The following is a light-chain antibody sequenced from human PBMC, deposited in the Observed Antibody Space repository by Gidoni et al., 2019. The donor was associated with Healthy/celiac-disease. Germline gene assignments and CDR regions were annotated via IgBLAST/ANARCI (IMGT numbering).Light chain of an antibody. CDR3: QSYDSSLGVV. Sequence: QSVLTPPPSVSGAPGPRVTISCTGSSPTIGAGYDVHWYQQLPGTAPNLLIYDHSSRPSGVPARFSGSKSGTSASLAITGLQAEDEADYYCQSYDSSLGVVFGGGTKLTVL. V-gene: IGLV1-40*01. CDR1: SPTIGAGYD. CDR2: DHS. J-gene: IGLJ2*01.